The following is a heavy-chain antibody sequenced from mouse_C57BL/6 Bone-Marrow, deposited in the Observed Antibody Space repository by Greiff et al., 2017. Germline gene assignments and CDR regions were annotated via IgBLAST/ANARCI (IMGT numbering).Heavy chain of an antibody. CDR1: GYTFTDYY. V-gene: IGHV1-26*01. J-gene: IGHJ2*01. CDR2: LNPNNGGT. CDR3: ARSYYDYDLYYFDY. D-gene: IGHD2-4*01. Sequence: VQLQQSGPELVKPGASVKISCKASGYTFTDYYMNWVKQSHGKSLEWIGDLNPNNGGTSYNQKFKGKATLTVDKSSSTAYMELRSLTSEDSAVYYCARSYYDYDLYYFDYWGQGTTLTGSS.